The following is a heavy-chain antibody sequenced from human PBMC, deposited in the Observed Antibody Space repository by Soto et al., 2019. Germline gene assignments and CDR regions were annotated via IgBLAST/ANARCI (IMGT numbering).Heavy chain of an antibody. Sequence: PGGSLRLSCAASGFTFSSYGMHWVRQAPGKGLEWVAVISYDGSNKYYADSVKGRFTISRDNSKNTLYLQMNSLRAEDTAVYYCAKDRAADGTKGVDYWGQGTLVTVSS. V-gene: IGHV3-30*18. CDR2: ISYDGSNK. J-gene: IGHJ4*02. D-gene: IGHD6-13*01. CDR3: AKDRAADGTKGVDY. CDR1: GFTFSSYG.